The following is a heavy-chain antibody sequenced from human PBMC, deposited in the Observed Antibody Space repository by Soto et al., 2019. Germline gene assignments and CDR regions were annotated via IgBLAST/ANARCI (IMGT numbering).Heavy chain of an antibody. D-gene: IGHD2-15*01. V-gene: IGHV1-46*01. Sequence: ASVKVSCKASGYTFTSYYMHWVRQAPGQGLEWMGIINPSGGSTSYAQKFQGRVTMTRDTSTSTVYMELSSLRSEDTAVYYCARRYCSGGSCSNAPIPGFDPWRQGTLVTVSS. J-gene: IGHJ5*02. CDR3: ARRYCSGGSCSNAPIPGFDP. CDR1: GYTFTSYY. CDR2: INPSGGST.